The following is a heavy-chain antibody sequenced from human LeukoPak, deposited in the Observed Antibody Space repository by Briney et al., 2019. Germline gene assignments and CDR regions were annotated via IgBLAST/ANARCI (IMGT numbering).Heavy chain of an antibody. V-gene: IGHV4-59*01. CDR3: ARDAYVSYYYYGMDV. Sequence: ETLSLTCTVSGGSISSYYWSWIRQPPGKGLEWIGYIYYSGSTNYNPSLTSRVTISVDTSKNQFSLKLTSVTAADTAVYYCARDAYVSYYYYGMDVWGKGTTVTVSS. D-gene: IGHD3-16*01. J-gene: IGHJ6*04. CDR2: IYYSGST. CDR1: GGSISSYY.